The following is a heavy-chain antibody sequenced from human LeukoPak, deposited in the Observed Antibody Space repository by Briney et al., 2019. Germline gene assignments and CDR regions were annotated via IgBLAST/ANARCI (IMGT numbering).Heavy chain of an antibody. CDR3: ATSDFNILTGYNDY. CDR1: GFTFSSYT. CDR2: ISSSSYYI. V-gene: IGHV3-21*01. J-gene: IGHJ4*02. D-gene: IGHD3-9*01. Sequence: PGGSLRLSCAASGFTFSSYTMNWVRQAPGKGLEWVSSISSSSYYIYYADSVKGRFTISRDSAKNSLYLQMNSLRAEDTAVYYCATSDFNILTGYNDYWGQGTRVTVSS.